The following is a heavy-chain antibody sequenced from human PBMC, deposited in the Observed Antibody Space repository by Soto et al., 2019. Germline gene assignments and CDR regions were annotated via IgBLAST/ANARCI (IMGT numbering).Heavy chain of an antibody. V-gene: IGHV3-73*01. Sequence: GGSLRLSCAASGFSFSGSTLHWVRQASGKGLEWVGRIGSKANNYAAAYAVSLKGRFTISRDDSRNTAYLQMSSLKTEDTAVYYCARGVYPFWSGHPKGLDYWGQGTVVTVSS. J-gene: IGHJ4*02. CDR3: ARGVYPFWSGHPKGLDY. D-gene: IGHD3-3*01. CDR2: IGSKANNYAA. CDR1: GFSFSGST.